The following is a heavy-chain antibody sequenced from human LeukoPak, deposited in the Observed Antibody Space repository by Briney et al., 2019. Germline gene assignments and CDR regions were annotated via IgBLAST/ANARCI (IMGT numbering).Heavy chain of an antibody. Sequence: PSETLSLTCAVYGESFSGYYWTWIRQPPGQGLEWTGEINDSGSTNYNPSLKSRVTISVDTSKNQFSLKLSSVTAADTAVYYCARGWGYLDYWGQGTLVTVSS. CDR3: ARGWGYLDY. CDR2: INDSGST. CDR1: GESFSGYY. D-gene: IGHD7-27*01. V-gene: IGHV4-34*01. J-gene: IGHJ4*02.